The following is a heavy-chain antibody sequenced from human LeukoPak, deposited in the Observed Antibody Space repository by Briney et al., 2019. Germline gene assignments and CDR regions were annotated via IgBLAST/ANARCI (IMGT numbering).Heavy chain of an antibody. J-gene: IGHJ4*02. V-gene: IGHV3-30*18. CDR3: AKEDIVVVPAAPFGY. D-gene: IGHD2-2*01. CDR1: GFTFSSYG. Sequence: QSGRSLRLSCAASGFTFSSYGMHWVRQAPGKGLEWVAVISYDGSNKYYADSVKGRFTISRDNSKNTLYLQMNSLRAEDTAVYYCAKEDIVVVPAAPFGYWGQGTLVTVSS. CDR2: ISYDGSNK.